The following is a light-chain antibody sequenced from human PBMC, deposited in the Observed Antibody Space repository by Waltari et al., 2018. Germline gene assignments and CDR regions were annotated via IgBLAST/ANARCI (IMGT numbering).Light chain of an antibody. CDR3: QHYVRLPAT. CDR2: GAS. V-gene: IGKV3-20*01. CDR1: QSVSRS. J-gene: IGKJ1*01. Sequence: IVLTQSPGTLSLSPGDRATPSCRASQSVSRSLAWYQLKPGQAPKLLIYGASTRATGIPDRFTGSGSGTDFSLTISSLEPEDFAIYFCQHYVRLPATFGQGTKVEIK.